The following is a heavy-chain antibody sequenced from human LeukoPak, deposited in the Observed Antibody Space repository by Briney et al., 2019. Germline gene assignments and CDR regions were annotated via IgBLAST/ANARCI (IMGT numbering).Heavy chain of an antibody. D-gene: IGHD3-22*01. CDR1: GGSFSGYY. V-gene: IGHV4-34*01. J-gene: IGHJ2*01. CDR2: INHSGST. CDR3: ARGYYYDSSGHAHHWYFDL. Sequence: PSETLSLTCAVYGGSFSGYYWSWIRQPPGKGLEWIGEINHSGSTNYNPSLKSRVTISVDTSKNQFSLKLSSVTAADTAVYYCARGYYYDSSGHAHHWYFDLWGRGTLVTVSS.